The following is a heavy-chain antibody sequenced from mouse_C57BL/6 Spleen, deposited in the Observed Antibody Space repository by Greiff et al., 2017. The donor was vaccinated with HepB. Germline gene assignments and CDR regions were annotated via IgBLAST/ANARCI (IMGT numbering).Heavy chain of an antibody. D-gene: IGHD1-1*01. CDR1: GYTFTSYW. Sequence: QVQLQQSGAELVKPGASVKLSCKASGYTFTSYWMHWVKQRPGQGLEWIGMIHPNSGSTNYNEKFKSKATLTVDKSSSTAYMQLSSLTSEDSAVYYCARPGGSSYLDYWGQGTTLTVSS. CDR2: IHPNSGST. V-gene: IGHV1-64*01. CDR3: ARPGGSSYLDY. J-gene: IGHJ2*01.